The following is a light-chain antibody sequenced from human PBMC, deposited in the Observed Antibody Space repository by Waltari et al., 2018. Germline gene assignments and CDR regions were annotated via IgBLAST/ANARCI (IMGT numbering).Light chain of an antibody. CDR3: QQLNSFPYT. J-gene: IGKJ2*01. Sequence: DIQLTQSPSFLSASVGDRVTITCRASQGISSYLAWYQQQPGEAPKLLISAASTVQSGVPSRFSGSGSGTEFTITIRSLQPEDFATYYCQQLNSFPYTFGQGTKLDIK. CDR1: QGISSY. CDR2: AAS. V-gene: IGKV1-9*01.